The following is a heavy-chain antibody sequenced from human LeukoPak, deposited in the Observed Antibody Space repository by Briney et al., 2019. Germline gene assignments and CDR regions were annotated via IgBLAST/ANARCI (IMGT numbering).Heavy chain of an antibody. CDR2: IYTSGST. Sequence: PSETLSLTCTVSGRSVSSGSYYWGWIRQPAGKGLEWIGRIYTSGSTNYNPSLKSRFTISVDTSKNQFSLKLSSVTAADTAVYYCARQPVYYYYGMDVWGQGTTVTVSS. D-gene: IGHD1-14*01. J-gene: IGHJ6*02. CDR3: ARQPVYYYYGMDV. V-gene: IGHV4-61*02. CDR1: GRSVSSGSYY.